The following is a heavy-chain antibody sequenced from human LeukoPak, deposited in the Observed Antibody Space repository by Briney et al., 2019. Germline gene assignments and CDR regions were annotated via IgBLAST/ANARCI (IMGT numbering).Heavy chain of an antibody. Sequence: PGGSLRLSCAASAASGFSFSGSAIHWVRQAPGKGLEWVGRSRSKASNYATAYGASVKGRLTISRDDSKKTAYLQMNSLKTDDTAVYYCTRATGNSYYFDFWGQGTLVTVSS. D-gene: IGHD4-23*01. J-gene: IGHJ4*02. CDR1: GFSFSGSA. V-gene: IGHV3-73*01. CDR3: TRATGNSYYFDF. CDR2: SRSKASNYAT.